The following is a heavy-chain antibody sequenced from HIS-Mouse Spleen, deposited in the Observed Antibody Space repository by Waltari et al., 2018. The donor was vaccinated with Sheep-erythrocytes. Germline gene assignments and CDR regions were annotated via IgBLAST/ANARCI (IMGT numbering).Heavy chain of an antibody. J-gene: IGHJ2*01. D-gene: IGHD1-26*01. CDR1: GFTFSSYA. Sequence: QVQLVESGGGVVQPGKSLRLSCAASGFTFSSYAMHWVRQAPGKGLEWVAGISYDGSNKYYADSVKGRFTISRDNSKNTLYLQMNSLRAEDTAVYYCARVTWELLRRYFDLWGRGTLVTVSS. CDR2: ISYDGSNK. CDR3: ARVTWELLRRYFDL. V-gene: IGHV3-30-3*01.